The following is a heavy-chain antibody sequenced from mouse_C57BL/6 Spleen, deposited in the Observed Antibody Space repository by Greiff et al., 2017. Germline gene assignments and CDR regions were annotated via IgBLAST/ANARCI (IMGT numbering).Heavy chain of an antibody. Sequence: EVQLQQSVAELVRPGASVKLSCTASGFNIKNTYMHWVKQRPNQGLEWIGRIDPANGNTKYAPKFQGKATITADTSSNTAYLQLSSLTSEDTAIYYCARREVTTVVEGYWYFDVWGTGTTVTVSS. D-gene: IGHD1-1*01. CDR3: ARREVTTVVEGYWYFDV. CDR1: GFNIKNTY. V-gene: IGHV14-3*01. CDR2: IDPANGNT. J-gene: IGHJ1*03.